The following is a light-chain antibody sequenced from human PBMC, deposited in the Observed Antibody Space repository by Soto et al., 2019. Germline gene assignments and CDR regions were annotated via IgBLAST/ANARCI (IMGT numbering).Light chain of an antibody. CDR3: AAWDDSLSGPV. CDR1: TSNIGRNF. V-gene: IGLV1-47*01. CDR2: RND. J-gene: IGLJ3*02. Sequence: QAVVTQPPSASGTPGQRVTISCSGGTSNIGRNFVSWYQQLPGTAPKLLIYRNDQRPSGVPDRISGSKSGTSGSLAISGLRSEDEADYYCAAWDDSLSGPVFGGGTKLTVL.